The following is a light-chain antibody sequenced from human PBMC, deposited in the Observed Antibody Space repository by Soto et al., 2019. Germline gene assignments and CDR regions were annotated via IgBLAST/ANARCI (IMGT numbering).Light chain of an antibody. CDR2: DNN. V-gene: IGLV1-44*01. Sequence: QAVVTQPPSASGTPGQSVIFSCSGSNSNIGINPVTWYQQLPGTAPKLVIYDNNQRPSGVPYRFSGSKSGTSASLAISGLQSEDEADYYCAAWDDSLGAAVFGGGTQLTVL. J-gene: IGLJ7*01. CDR1: NSNIGINP. CDR3: AAWDDSLGAAV.